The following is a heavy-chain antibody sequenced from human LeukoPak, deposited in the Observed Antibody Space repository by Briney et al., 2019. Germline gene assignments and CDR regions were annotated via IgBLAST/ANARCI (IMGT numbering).Heavy chain of an antibody. D-gene: IGHD3-9*01. CDR3: ARPPDILSGKNWFDS. CDR2: INGDGTST. V-gene: IGHV3-74*01. Sequence: PGGSLRLSCAASGFSFSSYWMHWVRQTPGKGPVWVARINGDGTSTTSADSVKGRFTISRDNARNTLYLRMNSLRVEDTAVYYCARPPDILSGKNWFDSWGQGTLVTVSS. J-gene: IGHJ5*01. CDR1: GFSFSSYW.